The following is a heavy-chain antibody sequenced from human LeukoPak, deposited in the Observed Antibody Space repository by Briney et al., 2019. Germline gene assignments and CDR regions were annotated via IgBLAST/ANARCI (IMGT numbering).Heavy chain of an antibody. D-gene: IGHD2-2*01. V-gene: IGHV1-18*01. CDR1: GYTFTSYG. Sequence: ASVKVSCKASGYTFTSYGISWVRQAPGQGLEWLGWISVYNGHTNYAQKLQGRVTMTTDTSTSTAYMELRSLRSDDTAVYYCARHAGYCSSTSCPYYYYYMDVWGKGTTVTISS. CDR3: ARHAGYCSSTSCPYYYYYMDV. CDR2: ISVYNGHT. J-gene: IGHJ6*03.